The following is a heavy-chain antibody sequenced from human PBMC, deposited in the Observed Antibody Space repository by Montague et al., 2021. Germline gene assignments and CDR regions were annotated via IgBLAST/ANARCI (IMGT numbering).Heavy chain of an antibody. CDR2: IFHSGST. V-gene: IGHV4-38-2*02. Sequence: SETLSLTCTVSGYSISSGYYWGWIRQPPGKGLEWIGSIFHSGSTYYNPSLKSRVTISVDTSKGQFSLKLTSVTAADTALYYCARDREAAPFDYWGQGTLVTVSS. D-gene: IGHD2-15*01. J-gene: IGHJ4*02. CDR1: GYSISSGYY. CDR3: ARDREAAPFDY.